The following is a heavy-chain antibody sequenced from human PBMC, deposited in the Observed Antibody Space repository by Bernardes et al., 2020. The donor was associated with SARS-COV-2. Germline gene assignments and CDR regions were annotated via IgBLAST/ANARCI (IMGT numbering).Heavy chain of an antibody. CDR1: EFTLSSYS. Sequence: GRSLRLSCAASEFTLSSYSMNWVRQAPGEGLECISYISSSSSTIYYADSVKGRFTISRDNAKNSLYLQMNSLRDEDTAMYYWASGGNSLFPWGQGTLVTVS. V-gene: IGHV3-48*02. J-gene: IGHJ5*02. CDR3: ASGGNSLFP. CDR2: ISSSSSTI. D-gene: IGHD3-10*01.